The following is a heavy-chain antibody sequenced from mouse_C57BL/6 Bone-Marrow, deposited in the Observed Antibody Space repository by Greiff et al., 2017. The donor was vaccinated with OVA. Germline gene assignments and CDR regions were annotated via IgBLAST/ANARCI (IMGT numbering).Heavy chain of an antibody. CDR1: GYTFTSYW. CDR3: ARADY. J-gene: IGHJ2*01. V-gene: IGHV1-50*01. Sequence: QVQLQQSGAELVKPGASVKLSCKASGYTFTSYWMQWVKQRPGQGLEWIGEIDPSDSYTNYNQKFKGKATLTVDTSSSTAYMQLSSLTSEYSAVYYCARADYWGQGTTLTVSS. CDR2: IDPSDSYT.